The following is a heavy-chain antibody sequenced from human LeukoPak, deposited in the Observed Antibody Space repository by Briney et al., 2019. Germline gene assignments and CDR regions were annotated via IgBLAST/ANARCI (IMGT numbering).Heavy chain of an antibody. D-gene: IGHD6-13*01. CDR1: GGTFSSYA. J-gene: IGHJ5*02. CDR3: ARGPFIAAAGTP. Sequence: SVKVSCKASGGTFSSYAISWVRQAPGQGLEWMGGIIPIFGTANYAQKFQGRVTITTDESTSTAYMELSSLRSEDTAVYYCARGPFIAAAGTPWGQGTLVTVSS. V-gene: IGHV1-69*05. CDR2: IIPIFGTA.